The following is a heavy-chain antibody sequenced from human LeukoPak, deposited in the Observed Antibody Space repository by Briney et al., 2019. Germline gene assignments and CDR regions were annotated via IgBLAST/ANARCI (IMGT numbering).Heavy chain of an antibody. V-gene: IGHV3-11*01. J-gene: IGHJ4*02. D-gene: IGHD3-22*01. CDR3: AKTRGYYDNSGDYLDY. CDR1: GFTFSDYY. Sequence: GGSLRLSCAASGFTFSDYYMSWIRQAPGKGLEWVSYISSSGSSIYYADSVEGRFTISRDNAKNSLYLQMNSLRAEDTAVYYCAKTRGYYDNSGDYLDYRGQGTLVTVSS. CDR2: ISSSGSSI.